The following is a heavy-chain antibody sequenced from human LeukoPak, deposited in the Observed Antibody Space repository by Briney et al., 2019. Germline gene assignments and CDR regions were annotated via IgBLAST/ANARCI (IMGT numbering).Heavy chain of an antibody. CDR3: AGSIAARPVSAFDI. CDR2: INAGNGNT. CDR1: GYTLTELS. D-gene: IGHD6-6*01. Sequence: ASVKVSCKVSGYTLTELSMHWVRQAPGQRLEWMGWINAGNGNTKYSQKFQGRVTITRDTSASTAYMELSSLRSEDTAVYYCAGSIAARPVSAFDIWGQGTMVTVSS. J-gene: IGHJ3*02. V-gene: IGHV1-3*01.